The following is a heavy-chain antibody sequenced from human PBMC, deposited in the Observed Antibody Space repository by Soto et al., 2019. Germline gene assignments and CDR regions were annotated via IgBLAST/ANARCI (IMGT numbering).Heavy chain of an antibody. CDR2: INPNSGGT. CDR1: GDTFTGYY. Sequence: QVQLVQSGAEVKKPGASVKVSCKASGDTFTGYYLHWVRQAPGQGLEWMGWINPNSGGTSYAQKFQGRVTMTSDTSISLVYMELSSLRSDDTAGYYCVRDDTHVYEVGYGMDVWGQGTTVTVSS. J-gene: IGHJ6*02. V-gene: IGHV1-2*02. D-gene: IGHD1-26*01. CDR3: VRDDTHVYEVGYGMDV.